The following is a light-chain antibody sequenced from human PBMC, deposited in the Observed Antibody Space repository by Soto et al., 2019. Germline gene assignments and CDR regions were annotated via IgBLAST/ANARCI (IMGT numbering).Light chain of an antibody. V-gene: IGKV3-11*01. Sequence: EIVLKQSPGTLSLSPGERATLSCRASQSVNNYLAWYQQKPGQAPRLLIYDASNRATDIPPRFSGSGSGTDFTLTISSLEPEDSAVYYCQQRGTWPWLTFGGGTRVEI. CDR3: QQRGTWPWLT. CDR1: QSVNNY. J-gene: IGKJ4*01. CDR2: DAS.